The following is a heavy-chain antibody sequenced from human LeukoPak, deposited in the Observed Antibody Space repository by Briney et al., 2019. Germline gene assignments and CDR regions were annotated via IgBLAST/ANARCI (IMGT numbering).Heavy chain of an antibody. CDR1: GYSFPTYW. D-gene: IGHD2-2*03. Sequence: GESLKISCKGSGYSFPTYWVAWVRQMPGKGLEWMGIIYPDESNIRYSPSFQGQVTISADKSISTAYLQWSSLKASDTAMYYCARPPSRGYSSSFEYWGQGTLVTVSS. V-gene: IGHV5-51*01. J-gene: IGHJ4*02. CDR3: ARPPSRGYSSSFEY. CDR2: IYPDESNI.